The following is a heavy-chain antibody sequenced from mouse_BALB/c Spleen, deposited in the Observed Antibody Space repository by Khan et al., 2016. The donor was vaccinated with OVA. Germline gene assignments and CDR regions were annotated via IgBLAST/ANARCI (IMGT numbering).Heavy chain of an antibody. CDR1: GYAFSSYC. V-gene: IGHV1-80*01. CDR3: ARHYVMDY. CDR2: IYPGGGDT. J-gene: IGHJ4*01. Sequence: VKLLESGAELVRPASSVTISCTVSGYAFSSYCMNWVKQRPGQGLEWIGQIYPGGGDTNYNGKFKGQATLTADKSSNTVYMQLSSLTSEDTAVYICARHYVMDYWGQGTSVTVSS.